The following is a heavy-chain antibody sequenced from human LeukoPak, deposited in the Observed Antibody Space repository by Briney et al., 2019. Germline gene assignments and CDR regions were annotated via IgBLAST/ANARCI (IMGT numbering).Heavy chain of an antibody. CDR2: IIPIFGTA. J-gene: IGHJ5*02. CDR1: GGTFSSYA. CDR3: ASRLYYYDSSGYRTNWSDP. D-gene: IGHD3-22*01. V-gene: IGHV1-69*01. Sequence: ASVKVSCKASGGTFSSYAISWVRQAPGQGLEWMGGIIPIFGTANYAQKFQGRVTITADESTSTAYMELSSLRSEDTAVYYCASRLYYYDSSGYRTNWSDPWGQGTLVTVSS.